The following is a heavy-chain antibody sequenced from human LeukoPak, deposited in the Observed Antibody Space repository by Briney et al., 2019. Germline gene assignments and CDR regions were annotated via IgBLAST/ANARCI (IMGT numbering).Heavy chain of an antibody. D-gene: IGHD3-22*01. J-gene: IGHJ1*01. Sequence: GGFLRLSCAASGFTFDDYAMHWVRQAPGKGLEWVSGISWNSGSIGYADSVKGRFTISRDNSKDTLYLQMNSLRAEDTAVYYCARAQYYYDSSGSPFQHWGQGTLVTVSS. V-gene: IGHV3-9*01. CDR2: ISWNSGSI. CDR1: GFTFDDYA. CDR3: ARAQYYYDSSGSPFQH.